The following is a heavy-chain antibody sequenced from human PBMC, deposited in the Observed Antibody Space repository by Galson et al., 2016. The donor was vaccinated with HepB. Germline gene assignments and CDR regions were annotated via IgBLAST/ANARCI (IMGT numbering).Heavy chain of an antibody. J-gene: IGHJ4*01. V-gene: IGHV3-49*03. CDR3: TREGWNDDGDYILDY. CDR2: IRSKTYGGTT. CDR1: GFNFGDYA. Sequence: SLRLSCASSGFNFGDYALSWFRQAPGKGLEWVGFIRSKTYGGTTEYAASVKGRFTISRDDSKSIAYLQMSSLKTEDTAVYYCTREGWNDDGDYILDYWGHGTLVTVSS. D-gene: IGHD4-17*01.